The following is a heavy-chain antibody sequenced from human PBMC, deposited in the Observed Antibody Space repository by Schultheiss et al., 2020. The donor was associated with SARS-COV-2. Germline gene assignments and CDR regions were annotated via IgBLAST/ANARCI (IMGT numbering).Heavy chain of an antibody. CDR3: AKDLGITMVRGVISYFDY. Sequence: GGSLRLSCAASGFTFSSYGMHWVRQAPGKGLEWVSAISGSGGSTYYADSVKGRFTISRDNSKNTLYLQMNSLRAEDTAVYYCAKDLGITMVRGVISYFDYWGQGTLVTVSS. D-gene: IGHD3-10*01. CDR1: GFTFSSYG. V-gene: IGHV3-23*01. CDR2: ISGSGGST. J-gene: IGHJ4*02.